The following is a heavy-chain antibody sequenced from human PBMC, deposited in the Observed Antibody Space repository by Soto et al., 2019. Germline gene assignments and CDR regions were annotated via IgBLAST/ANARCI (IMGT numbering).Heavy chain of an antibody. J-gene: IGHJ5*02. CDR2: IYYSGST. CDR3: AWTRYNPEGDNWFDP. CDR1: GGSISSYY. V-gene: IGHV4-59*01. D-gene: IGHD1-1*01. Sequence: QVQLQESGPGLVKPSETLSLTCTVSGGSISSYYWSWIRQPPGKGLEWIGYIYYSGSTNYNPSLKSRVTISVDTSKNRCSLKLSSVTAADTAVYYCAWTRYNPEGDNWFDPWGEGTLVTVSS.